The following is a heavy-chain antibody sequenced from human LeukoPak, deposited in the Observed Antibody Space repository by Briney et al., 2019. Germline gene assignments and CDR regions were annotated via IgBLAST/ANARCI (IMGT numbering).Heavy chain of an antibody. V-gene: IGHV1-8*01. CDR1: GYTFTSYD. CDR3: AVNAKPDDYGGNFAEY. CDR2: MNPNSGNT. D-gene: IGHD4-23*01. Sequence: ASVKVSCKASGYTFTSYDINWVRQATGQGLEWMGWMNPNSGNTGYAQKSQGRVTMTRNTSISTAYMELSSLRSEDTAVYYCAVNAKPDDYGGNFAEYWGQGTLVTVSS. J-gene: IGHJ4*02.